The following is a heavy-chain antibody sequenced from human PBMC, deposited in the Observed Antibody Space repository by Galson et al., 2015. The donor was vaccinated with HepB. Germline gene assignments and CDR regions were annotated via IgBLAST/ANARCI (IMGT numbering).Heavy chain of an antibody. V-gene: IGHV3-49*03. CDR3: TRAGPYCSGGSCYFDYRLGFDY. J-gene: IGHJ4*02. CDR2: IRSKAYGGTT. CDR1: GFTFGDYA. D-gene: IGHD2-15*01. Sequence: SLRLSCAASGFTFGDYAMSWFRQAPGKGLEWVGFIRSKAYGGTTEYAASVKGRFTISRDDSKSIAYLQMNSLKTEDTAVYYCTRAGPYCSGGSCYFDYRLGFDYWGQGTLVTVSS.